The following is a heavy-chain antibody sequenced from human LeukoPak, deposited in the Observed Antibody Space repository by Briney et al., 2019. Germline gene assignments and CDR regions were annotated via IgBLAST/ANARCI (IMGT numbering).Heavy chain of an antibody. J-gene: IGHJ5*02. CDR1: GGSFSGSC. CDR2: INHSGST. CDR3: ARGPGVLLWFGEGLDP. Sequence: PSASLSLTRAVYGGSFSGSCWSWVRQPPGEGLGWLGEINHSGSTNYNPSLKSRVTISVDTTKNQFSLELSSGTAADTAVYYCARGPGVLLWFGEGLDPWGQGTLVTVSS. V-gene: IGHV4-34*01. D-gene: IGHD3-10*01.